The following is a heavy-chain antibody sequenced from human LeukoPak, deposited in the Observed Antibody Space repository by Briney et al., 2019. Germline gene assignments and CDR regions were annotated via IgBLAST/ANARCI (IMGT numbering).Heavy chain of an antibody. V-gene: IGHV3-43*01. J-gene: IGHJ5*02. CDR3: AKGYQFGELWFDP. CDR2: ISWDGGST. D-gene: IGHD3-10*01. Sequence: PGGSLRLSCAASGFTFDDYTMHWVRQAPGKGLEWVSLISWDGGSTYYADSVKGGFTISRDNSKNSLYLQMNSLRTEDTALYYCAKGYQFGELWFDPWGQGTLVTVSS. CDR1: GFTFDDYT.